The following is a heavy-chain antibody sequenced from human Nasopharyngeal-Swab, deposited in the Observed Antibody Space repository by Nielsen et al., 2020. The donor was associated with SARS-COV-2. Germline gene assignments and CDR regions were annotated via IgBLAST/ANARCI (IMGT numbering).Heavy chain of an antibody. V-gene: IGHV4-30-2*01. D-gene: IGHD2-15*01. CDR2: IYHSGST. CDR1: GGSISSGGYS. J-gene: IGHJ6*03. Sequence: TLSLTCAVSGGSISSGGYSWSWIRQPPGKGLEWIGCIYHSGSTYYNPSLKSRVTISVDRSKNQFSLKLSSVTAADTAVYYCARQIGYCSGGSCYDYMDVWGKGTTVTVS. CDR3: ARQIGYCSGGSCYDYMDV.